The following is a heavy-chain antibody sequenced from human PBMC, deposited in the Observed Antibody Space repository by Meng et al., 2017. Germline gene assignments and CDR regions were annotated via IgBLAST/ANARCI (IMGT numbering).Heavy chain of an antibody. CDR3: ARDHSGSYPN. Sequence: VQLQCSGPGLVKPSETLSPTCTVSGGSISSYYWSWIRQPPGKGLEWIGYIYYSGSTNYNPSLKSRVTISVDTSKNQFSLKLSSVTAADTAVYYCARDHSGSYPNWGQGTLVTVSS. CDR1: GGSISSYY. J-gene: IGHJ4*02. V-gene: IGHV4-59*01. CDR2: IYYSGST. D-gene: IGHD1-26*01.